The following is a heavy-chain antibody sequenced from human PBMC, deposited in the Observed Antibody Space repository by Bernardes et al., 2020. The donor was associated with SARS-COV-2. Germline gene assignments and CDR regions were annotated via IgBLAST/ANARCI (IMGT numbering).Heavy chain of an antibody. CDR3: ARGYEDCGGGSCYTSDWFDP. Sequence: SETLSLTCTVSGGSISGFYWSWIRQPPGKGLEWIGYIFYDGSTNYNPSLKSRLIILVDTSKNQSSLKLSSVAAADTAVYYCARGYEDCGGGSCYTSDWFDPWGQGTLVTVSS. CDR2: IFYDGST. D-gene: IGHD2-15*01. J-gene: IGHJ5*02. V-gene: IGHV4-59*12. CDR1: GGSISGFY.